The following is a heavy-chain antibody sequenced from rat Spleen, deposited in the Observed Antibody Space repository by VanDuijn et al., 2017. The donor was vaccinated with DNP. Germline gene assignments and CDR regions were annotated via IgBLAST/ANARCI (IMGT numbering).Heavy chain of an antibody. CDR1: GFTFSGYF. CDR3: ARPIYNNHGGFAY. CDR2: ISYDGGDT. Sequence: EVQLVESGGGLVQPGRSLKLSCAASGFTFSGYFMAWVRQAPTKGLEWVASISYDGGDTYYPDSVKGRFTVSRDNAKSTLYLQMNSLRSEDMATYYCARPIYNNHGGFAYWGQGTLVSVSS. J-gene: IGHJ3*01. V-gene: IGHV5-22*01. D-gene: IGHD1-10*01.